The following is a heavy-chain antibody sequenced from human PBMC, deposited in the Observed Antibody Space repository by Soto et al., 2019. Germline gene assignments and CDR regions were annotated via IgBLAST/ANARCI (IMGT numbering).Heavy chain of an antibody. CDR3: ERARRGDSSSWYIWFYS. V-gene: IGHV4-34*01. Sequence: SETLSLTCVVYGGSLNGYYWSWIRQPPGQGLEWIGEIHHSGGTNYNPSLKRRVTKSVDTSKSQFSLELSSVTAADTSVFYCERARRGDSSSWYIWFYSWGQGTLVTVSS. D-gene: IGHD6-13*01. CDR1: GGSLNGYY. J-gene: IGHJ5*01. CDR2: IHHSGGT.